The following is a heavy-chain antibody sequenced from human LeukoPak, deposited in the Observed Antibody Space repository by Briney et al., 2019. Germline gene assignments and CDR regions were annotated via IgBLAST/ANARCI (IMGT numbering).Heavy chain of an antibody. CDR3: ARDLAAREGSGDY. J-gene: IGHJ4*02. Sequence: ASVKVSCKASGYTFTGYYMHWVRQAPGQGLEWMGWINPNSGGTNYAQKFQGRVTMTRDTSISTAYMELSRLRSDDTAVYYCARDLAAREGSGDYWGQGTLVTVSS. D-gene: IGHD6-6*01. V-gene: IGHV1-2*02. CDR1: GYTFTGYY. CDR2: INPNSGGT.